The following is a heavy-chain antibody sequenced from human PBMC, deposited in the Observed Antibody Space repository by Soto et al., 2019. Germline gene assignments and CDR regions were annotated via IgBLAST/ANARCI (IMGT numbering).Heavy chain of an antibody. CDR3: AKSLSTAVNYGLDV. D-gene: IGHD2-2*01. CDR1: VFTFSDNA. CDR2: ISDDGDST. Sequence: WWSLRLSCVASVFTFSDNAMTWFRQAPGKGLEWVSSISDDGDSTYYADSVKGRFAVSRDNSKNTLFLHMNSLGAEDTAVYYCAKSLSTAVNYGLDVWGQGTSVTVSS. V-gene: IGHV3-23*01. J-gene: IGHJ6*02.